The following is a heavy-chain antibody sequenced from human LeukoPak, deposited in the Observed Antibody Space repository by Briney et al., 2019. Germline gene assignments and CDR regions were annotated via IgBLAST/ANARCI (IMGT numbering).Heavy chain of an antibody. D-gene: IGHD2-2*01. CDR3: VREDAHTYYFDF. CDR2: IKSTGDTT. V-gene: IGHV1-46*01. Sequence: ASVKVSCKTSGYTFTSYHMHWVRQAPGQGLEWVAIIKSTGDTTVYAQKFQGRVTVTRDKSTSTVYMDLSSLSSEDTAVYYCVREDAHTYYFDFWGPGTLV. CDR1: GYTFTSYH. J-gene: IGHJ4*02.